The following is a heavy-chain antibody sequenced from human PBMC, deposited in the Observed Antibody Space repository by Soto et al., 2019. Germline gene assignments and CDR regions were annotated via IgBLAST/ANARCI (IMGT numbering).Heavy chain of an antibody. CDR1: GFTFSSYA. CDR2: ISYDGSNK. Sequence: ESGGGVVQPGRSLRLSCAASGFTFSSYAMHWVRQAPGKGLEWVAVISYDGSNKYYADSVKGRFTISRDNSKNTLYLQMNSLRAEDTAVYHYARGGSYNYDSSGYQKEVSFDYWGPGSLVTDSS. D-gene: IGHD3-22*01. J-gene: IGHJ4*02. CDR3: ARGGSYNYDSSGYQKEVSFDY. V-gene: IGHV3-30-3*01.